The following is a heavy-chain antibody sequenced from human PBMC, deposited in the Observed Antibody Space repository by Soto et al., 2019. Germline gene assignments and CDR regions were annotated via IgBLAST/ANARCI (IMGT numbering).Heavy chain of an antibody. D-gene: IGHD3-10*01. CDR1: GFTFSSYG. CDR3: ARSYYYGSGSYYFCNDY. CDR2: IWYDGSNK. V-gene: IGHV3-33*01. J-gene: IGHJ4*02. Sequence: PGGSLRLSCAASGFTFSSYGMHWVRQAPGKGLEWVAVIWYDGSNKYYADSVKGRFTISRDNAKNTLYLQMNSLRAEDTALYYCARSYYYGSGSYYFCNDYWGQGTLVTVSS.